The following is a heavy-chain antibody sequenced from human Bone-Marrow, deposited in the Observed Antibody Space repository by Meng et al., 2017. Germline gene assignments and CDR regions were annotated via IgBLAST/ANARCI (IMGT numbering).Heavy chain of an antibody. J-gene: IGHJ4*02. D-gene: IGHD6-19*01. CDR1: GYTFTSYS. CDR3: ATGVADFEY. V-gene: IGHV1-46*01. Sequence: QVQLVQSGAEVKKPGAPVKVSCEALGYTFTSYSMHWVRQAPGQGLGWMGVINPRGGTTTSAQKFQGRITMTRDTSTSTAYMDLSSLRSEDTAVYYCATGVADFEYWGQGTLVTVSS. CDR2: INPRGGTT.